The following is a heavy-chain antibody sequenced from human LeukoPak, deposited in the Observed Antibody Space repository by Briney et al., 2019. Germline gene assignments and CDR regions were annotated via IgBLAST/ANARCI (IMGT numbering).Heavy chain of an antibody. V-gene: IGHV1-46*01. J-gene: IGHJ1*01. CDR2: INPSGGST. D-gene: IGHD5-24*01. CDR1: GYTITSYY. CDR3: ARPRDGYTVVQTAEYFQH. Sequence: ASVKVSCKASGYTITSYYMHWVRQAPGQGLEWMGIINPSGGSTSYAQKFQGRVTMTRDTSTSTVYMELSSLRSGDTAVYYCARPRDGYTVVQTAEYFQHWGQGTLVTVSS.